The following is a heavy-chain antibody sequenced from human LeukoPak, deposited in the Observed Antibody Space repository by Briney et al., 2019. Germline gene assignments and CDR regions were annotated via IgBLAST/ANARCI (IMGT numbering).Heavy chain of an antibody. V-gene: IGHV3-48*04. Sequence: GGSLRLSCAASGFTFSSHAMNWVRQAPGKGLEWVSYISISSSSVYYADSVKGRFTISRDNAKNSLYLQMNSLRAEDTALYYCAKDLAAQDRGYPPPNYLFYGMDVWGQGTTGTVSS. J-gene: IGHJ6*02. CDR2: ISISSSSV. D-gene: IGHD6-25*01. CDR1: GFTFSSHA. CDR3: AKDLAAQDRGYPPPNYLFYGMDV.